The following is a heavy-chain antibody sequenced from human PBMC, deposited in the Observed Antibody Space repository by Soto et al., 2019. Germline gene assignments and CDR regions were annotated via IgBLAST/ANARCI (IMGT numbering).Heavy chain of an antibody. CDR1: GFTFSSYG. D-gene: IGHD6-13*01. V-gene: IGHV3-30*18. CDR3: AKDRFADELVQDYIDY. Sequence: QVQLVESGGGVVQPGRSLRLSCAASGFTFSSYGMHWVRQAPGKGLEWVAVISYDGSNKYYADSVKGRFTISRDNYKNTLYLQMNSLRAEDTAVYYCAKDRFADELVQDYIDYWGQGTLVTVSS. CDR2: ISYDGSNK. J-gene: IGHJ4*02.